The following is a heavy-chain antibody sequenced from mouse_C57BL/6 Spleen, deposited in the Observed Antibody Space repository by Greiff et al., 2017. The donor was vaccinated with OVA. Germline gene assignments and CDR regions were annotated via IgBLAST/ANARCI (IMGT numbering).Heavy chain of an antibody. V-gene: IGHV7-3*01. Sequence: EVKLMESGGGLVQPGGSLSLSCAASGFTFTDYYMSWVRQPPGKALEWLGFIRNKANGYTTEYSASVKGRFTISRDNSQSILYLQMNALRAEDSATYYCASHYYGSSFLYFDVWGTGTTVTVSS. J-gene: IGHJ1*03. CDR1: GFTFTDYY. D-gene: IGHD1-1*01. CDR3: ASHYYGSSFLYFDV. CDR2: IRNKANGYTT.